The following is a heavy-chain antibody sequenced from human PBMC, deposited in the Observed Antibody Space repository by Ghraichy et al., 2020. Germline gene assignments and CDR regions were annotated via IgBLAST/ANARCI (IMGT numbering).Heavy chain of an antibody. CDR1: GFTFSKAW. D-gene: IGHD3-22*01. CDR2: IQIKSDGEAT. CDR3: ATDRLDYESSGYILYY. V-gene: IGHV3-15*01. J-gene: IGHJ4*02. Sequence: GGSLRLSCVGSGFTFSKAWMSWVRQAPGKGLEWVGRIQIKSDGEATAYAAPVKGRFTISRDDSKNMLYLQMNSLKTEDAAVYYCATDRLDYESSGYILYYWGQGTLVTVSS.